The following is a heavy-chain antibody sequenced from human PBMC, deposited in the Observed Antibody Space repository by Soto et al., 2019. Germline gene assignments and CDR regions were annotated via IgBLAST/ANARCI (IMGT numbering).Heavy chain of an antibody. CDR1: GFTFSSYA. V-gene: IGHV3-23*01. Sequence: GGSLRISCAASGFTFSSYAMSWVRQAPGKRLEWFSAISGSGHSTYYADSVKGRFTISRENSKNTLYLQMNSLRAEDTAVYYCASEPSDIVPVVADNYYYYGMDVWGQGTTVTVSS. J-gene: IGHJ6*02. CDR3: ASEPSDIVPVVADNYYYYGMDV. CDR2: ISGSGHST. D-gene: IGHD2-15*01.